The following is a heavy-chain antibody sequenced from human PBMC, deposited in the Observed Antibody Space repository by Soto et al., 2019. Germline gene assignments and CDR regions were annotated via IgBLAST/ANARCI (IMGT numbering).Heavy chain of an antibody. D-gene: IGHD6-13*01. Sequence: QVQLVQSGAEVKKPGASVRVSCKASGYTFTNYVMHWVRQAPGQRLEWMAYINADNGKTKYSEKLQGRLTIARDTAASTVYMELSSLRSEDTAVYYCAREFPSLRSSWREYFQPWGQGTLVTVFS. CDR2: INADNGKT. CDR3: AREFPSLRSSWREYFQP. J-gene: IGHJ1*01. V-gene: IGHV1-3*01. CDR1: GYTFTNYV.